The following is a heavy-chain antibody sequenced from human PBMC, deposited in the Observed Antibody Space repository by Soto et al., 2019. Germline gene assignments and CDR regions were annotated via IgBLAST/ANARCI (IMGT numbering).Heavy chain of an antibody. CDR2: IRSKANSYAT. CDR3: TRLGSYVPDYFDY. CDR1: GITFSGSA. Sequence: GGSLRLSCAAPGITFSGSAMHWVRQASGKGLEWVGRIRSKANSYATAYAASVKGRFTISRDDSKNTAYLQMNSLKTEDTAVYYCTRLGSYVPDYFDYWGQGTLVTVSS. D-gene: IGHD1-26*01. J-gene: IGHJ4*02. V-gene: IGHV3-73*01.